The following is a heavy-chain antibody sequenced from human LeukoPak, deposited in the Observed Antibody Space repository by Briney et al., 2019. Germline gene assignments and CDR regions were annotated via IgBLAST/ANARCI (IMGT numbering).Heavy chain of an antibody. Sequence: ASVKVSCKASGYTFTSYGISWVRQAPGQGLEWMGWISAYNGSTNYAQKLQGRVTMTTDTSTSTAYMELRSLRSDDTAVYYCARGEGPGYTYGGVDYWGQGTLVTVSS. CDR1: GYTFTSYG. CDR2: ISAYNGST. J-gene: IGHJ4*02. CDR3: ARGEGPGYTYGGVDY. D-gene: IGHD5-18*01. V-gene: IGHV1-18*01.